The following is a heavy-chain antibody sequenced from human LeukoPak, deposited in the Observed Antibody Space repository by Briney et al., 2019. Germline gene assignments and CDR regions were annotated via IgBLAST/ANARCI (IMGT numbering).Heavy chain of an antibody. CDR3: ARLGDSGSTLNWFDP. CDR1: GFTFSSYA. V-gene: IGHV4-39*01. Sequence: PGGSLRLSCAASGFTFSSYAISWVRQPPGQGLEWIGSMYYSGSTYYNPSLKSRVTISVDTSKSQFSLKLSSVTAADTAVYYCARLGDSGSTLNWFDPWGQGTLVTVSS. J-gene: IGHJ5*02. D-gene: IGHD3-10*01. CDR2: MYYSGST.